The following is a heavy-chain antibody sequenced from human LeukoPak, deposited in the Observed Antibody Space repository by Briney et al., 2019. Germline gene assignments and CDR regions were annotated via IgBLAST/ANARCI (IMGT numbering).Heavy chain of an antibody. J-gene: IGHJ4*02. CDR3: ARESGDYYDSSGYYYVLDY. D-gene: IGHD3-22*01. CDR2: IYTSGST. CDR1: GGSISGYY. V-gene: IGHV4-4*07. Sequence: SETLSLTCTVSGGSISGYYWSWIRQPAGKGLEWIGRIYTSGSTNYNPSLKSRVTMSVDTSKNQFSLKLSSVTAADTAVYYCARESGDYYDSSGYYYVLDYWGQGTLVTVSS.